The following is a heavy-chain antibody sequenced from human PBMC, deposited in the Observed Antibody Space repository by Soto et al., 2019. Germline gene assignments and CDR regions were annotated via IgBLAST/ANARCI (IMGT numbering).Heavy chain of an antibody. CDR2: ISAYNGNT. J-gene: IGHJ4*02. Sequence: ASVKVSCKASGYTFSNFGISWVRQAPGQGLEWMGWISAYNGNTNYAQKFQGRVTITRDTSASTAYMELSSLRCEDTAVHYCARDILFDYWGQGTLVTVSS. CDR1: GYTFSNFG. CDR3: ARDILFDY. D-gene: IGHD2-15*01. V-gene: IGHV1-18*01.